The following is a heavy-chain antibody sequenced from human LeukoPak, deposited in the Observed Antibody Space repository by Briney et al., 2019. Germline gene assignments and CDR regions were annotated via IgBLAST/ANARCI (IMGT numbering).Heavy chain of an antibody. CDR3: ARGLEWLDY. V-gene: IGHV3-7*05. J-gene: IGHJ4*02. CDR2: MNQDGSER. CDR1: GFTFSNYW. D-gene: IGHD3-3*01. Sequence: TGGSLRLSCAASGFTFSNYWMTWVRQAPGKGLEWVANMNQDGSERYYVDSVKGRFNISRDNAKKSLYLQMNSLRAEDTALYYCARGLEWLDYWGQGTLVTVSS.